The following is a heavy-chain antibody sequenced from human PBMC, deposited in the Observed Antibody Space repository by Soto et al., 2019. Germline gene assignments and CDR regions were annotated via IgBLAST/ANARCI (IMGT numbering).Heavy chain of an antibody. CDR1: GGSISSSSYY. CDR2: IYYSGTT. J-gene: IGHJ5*02. CDR3: ARLYYYDSSGYYPTLPFDP. Sequence: SETLSLTCTVSGGSISSSSYYWGWIRQPPGKGLEWIGTIYYSGTTYYNPSLKSRVTISVDTSKNQFSLKLSSVTAADTAVYYCARLYYYDSSGYYPTLPFDPWGQGTLVTVSS. V-gene: IGHV4-39*01. D-gene: IGHD3-22*01.